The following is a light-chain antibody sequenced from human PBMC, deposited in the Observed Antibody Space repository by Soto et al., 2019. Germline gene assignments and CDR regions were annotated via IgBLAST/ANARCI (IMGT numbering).Light chain of an antibody. J-gene: IGKJ2*01. V-gene: IGKV3-20*01. Sequence: EIVLTQSPGTLSLSPGERATLSCRASQSVSSSYLAWYQQKPGQAPRLLIHGVSTRATGIPDRFSGSGSGTDFTLPISRLEPEDFAVYYCQQYVTSPYIFGQGTKLEIK. CDR2: GVS. CDR1: QSVSSSY. CDR3: QQYVTSPYI.